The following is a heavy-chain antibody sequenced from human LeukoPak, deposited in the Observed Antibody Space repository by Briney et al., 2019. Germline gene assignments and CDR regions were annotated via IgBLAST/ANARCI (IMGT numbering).Heavy chain of an antibody. CDR2: IYSDGFT. CDR3: ARNIHDYVLTHYYYYMDV. CDR1: GLIVSGNY. V-gene: IGHV3-53*01. J-gene: IGHJ6*03. D-gene: IGHD4-17*01. Sequence: GGSLRLSCAASGLIVSGNYMSWVRKAPGKGLKWVSIIYSDGFTYYADSVKGRFTISRDSSKNTLYLQMDSLRAEDTAVYYCARNIHDYVLTHYYYYMDVWGKGTTVTVSS.